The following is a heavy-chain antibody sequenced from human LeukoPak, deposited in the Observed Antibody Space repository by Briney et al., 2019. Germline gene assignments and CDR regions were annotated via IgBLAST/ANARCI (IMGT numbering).Heavy chain of an antibody. D-gene: IGHD6-13*01. Sequence: GGSLRLSCAASGFTFDDYAMHWVRQAPGKGLEWVSGISWNSGSIGYADSVKGRFTISRDNAKNSLYLQMNSLRAEDTALYYCAREYVGIAAAGTYYYYGMDVWGQGTTVTVSS. V-gene: IGHV3-9*01. J-gene: IGHJ6*02. CDR3: AREYVGIAAAGTYYYYGMDV. CDR1: GFTFDDYA. CDR2: ISWNSGSI.